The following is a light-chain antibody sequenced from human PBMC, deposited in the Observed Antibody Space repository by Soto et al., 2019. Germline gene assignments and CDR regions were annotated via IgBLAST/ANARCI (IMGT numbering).Light chain of an antibody. CDR2: DIS. V-gene: IGKV3-11*01. J-gene: IGKJ2*01. CDR1: QTVSRH. Sequence: EIVLPQSPVTLSLSPGERATLSCRASQTVSRHLAWYQQKSGQAPRLLIYDISNRATGIPARFIGSGSGTDFTLTITSLESEDSVVYFCPQRNWPRTTFGQGTKMEIK. CDR3: PQRNWPRTT.